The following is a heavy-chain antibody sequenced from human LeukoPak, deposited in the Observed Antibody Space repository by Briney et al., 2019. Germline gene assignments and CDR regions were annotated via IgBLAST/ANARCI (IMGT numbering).Heavy chain of an antibody. J-gene: IGHJ4*02. CDR1: GFIFSAYG. CDR3: AKRGDSGHYSFDY. CDR2: IGYDGTNK. V-gene: IGHV3-30*02. Sequence: GGSLRLSCAASGFIFSAYGMHWVRQAPGKGLEWVAFIGYDGTNKYCADSVKGRFTISRDNSKNTLSLQMDSLRTEDTAVYYCAKRGDSGHYSFDYWSQGTLVTVSS. D-gene: IGHD3-22*01.